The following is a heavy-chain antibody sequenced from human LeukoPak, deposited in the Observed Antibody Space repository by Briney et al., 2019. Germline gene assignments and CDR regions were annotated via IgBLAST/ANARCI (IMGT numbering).Heavy chain of an antibody. CDR2: IYTSGST. CDR1: GGSMSSHY. CDR3: ARLSGVGYYYMDI. V-gene: IGHV4-4*09. D-gene: IGHD3-3*01. Sequence: PSETLSLTCTVSGGSMSSHYWTWIRQPPGKGLEWIGHIYTSGSTHYNPSLKSLIIISIDTSKNQFSLSLTSVSAADPAVYYCARLSGVGYYYMDIWGKGTTVTVSS. J-gene: IGHJ6*03.